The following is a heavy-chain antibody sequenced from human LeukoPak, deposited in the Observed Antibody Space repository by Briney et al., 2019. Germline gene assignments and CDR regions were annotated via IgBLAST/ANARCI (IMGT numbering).Heavy chain of an antibody. Sequence: VASVKVSCKASGYTFTGYYMHWVRQAPGQGLELMGWINPNSGGRNYAQKFQGRVTMTRDTSISTAYMELSRLRSDDTAVYYCARDLEYSYAIDWGQGTLVTVSS. CDR1: GYTFTGYY. V-gene: IGHV1-2*02. J-gene: IGHJ4*02. CDR2: INPNSGGR. CDR3: ARDLEYSYAID. D-gene: IGHD5-18*01.